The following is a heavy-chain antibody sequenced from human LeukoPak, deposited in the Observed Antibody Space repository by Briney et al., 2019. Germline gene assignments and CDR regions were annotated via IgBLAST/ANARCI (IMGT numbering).Heavy chain of an antibody. CDR2: ISWNSGSI. Sequence: GGSLRLSCAASGFTFDDYAMHWVRQAPGKGLEWVSGISWNSGSIGYADSVKGRFTISRDNTKNSLYLQMNSLRAEDTALYYCAKGLNDDYGAPDPWGQGTLVTVSS. CDR3: AKGLNDDYGAPDP. J-gene: IGHJ5*02. CDR1: GFTFDDYA. D-gene: IGHD4-17*01. V-gene: IGHV3-9*01.